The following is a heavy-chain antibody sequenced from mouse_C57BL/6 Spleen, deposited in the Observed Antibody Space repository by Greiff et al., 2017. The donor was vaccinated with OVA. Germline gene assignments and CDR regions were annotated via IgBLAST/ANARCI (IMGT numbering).Heavy chain of an antibody. CDR1: GFSLTSYG. J-gene: IGHJ2*01. V-gene: IGHV2-2*01. CDR2: IWSGGST. Sequence: VKLMESGPGLVQPSQSLSITCTVSGFSLTSYGVHWVRQSPGKGLEWLGVIWSGGSTDYNAAFISRLSISKDKSKSQVFFKMNSLQSDDTAIYYCARNNDGYSHYFDYWGQGTTLTVSS. D-gene: IGHD2-3*01. CDR3: ARNNDGYSHYFDY.